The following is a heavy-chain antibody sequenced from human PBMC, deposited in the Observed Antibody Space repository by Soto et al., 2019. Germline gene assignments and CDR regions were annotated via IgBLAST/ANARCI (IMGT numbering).Heavy chain of an antibody. J-gene: IGHJ5*01. CDR2: ISTTSFTI. V-gene: IGHV3-48*02. CDR3: ARDRCYDGTCYSASDS. D-gene: IGHD2-15*01. Sequence: GGSLRLSCAASGFRFSTYNMDWVRQAPGKGPEWIAHISTTSFTIYYADSVKGRFTISRDNDRNSLYLEMNSLRDEDTAVYYCARDRCYDGTCYSASDSWGQGTLVTVSS. CDR1: GFRFSTYN.